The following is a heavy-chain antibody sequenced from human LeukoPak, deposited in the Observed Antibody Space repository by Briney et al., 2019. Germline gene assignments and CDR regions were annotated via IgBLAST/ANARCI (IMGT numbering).Heavy chain of an antibody. CDR2: IYTSGST. Sequence: SETLSLTCTVSGGSISSYYWSWIRQPAGKGLEWIGRIYTSGSTNYNPSLKSRVTMSVDTSKNQFSLKLSSVTAADTAVYYCARGITMVRGVVNWLDPWGQGTLVTVSS. CDR1: GGSISSYY. J-gene: IGHJ5*02. V-gene: IGHV4-4*07. CDR3: ARGITMVRGVVNWLDP. D-gene: IGHD3-10*01.